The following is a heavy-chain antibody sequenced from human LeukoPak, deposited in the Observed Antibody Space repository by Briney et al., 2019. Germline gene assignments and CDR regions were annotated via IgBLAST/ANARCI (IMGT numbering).Heavy chain of an antibody. CDR3: AKDPDQVLYGQYNWFDP. V-gene: IGHV3-30*02. D-gene: IGHD2-8*02. Sequence: GGSLRLSCAASGFTFSSYGMHWVRQAPGKGLEWVAFIRCDGSNKYYADSVKGRFTISRDNSKNTLYLQMNSLRADDTAVYYWAKDPDQVLYGQYNWFDPWGQGTLVTVSS. CDR1: GFTFSSYG. J-gene: IGHJ5*02. CDR2: IRCDGSNK.